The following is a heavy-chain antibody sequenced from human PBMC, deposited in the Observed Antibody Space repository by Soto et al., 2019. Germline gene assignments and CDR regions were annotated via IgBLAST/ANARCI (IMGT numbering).Heavy chain of an antibody. CDR1: GYTFTSYG. D-gene: IGHD1-1*01. CDR2: ISAHNGNT. V-gene: IGHV1-18*01. CDR3: ARGRYGDY. J-gene: IGHJ4*02. Sequence: QVHLVQSGAEVKKPGASVKVSCKASGYTFTSYGITWVRQAPGQGLEWMGWISAHNGNTDYAQKLQGRVIVTRDTSPSTAYMELRCLISDDTAVYYCARGRYGDYWGQGALVTVSS.